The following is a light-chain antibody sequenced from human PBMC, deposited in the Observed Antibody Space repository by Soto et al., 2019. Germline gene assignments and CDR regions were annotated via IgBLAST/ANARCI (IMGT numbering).Light chain of an antibody. CDR3: QKYNSAPWT. Sequence: DIQMTQSPSSLSASVGDRVTITCRARQGINNYLAWYQQKPGKVPKLLIYAASTLQSGVPSRFSGSISGTDFALTISSLQPEDVATYYCQKYNSAPWTFGQGTKVDIK. V-gene: IGKV1-27*01. J-gene: IGKJ1*01. CDR1: QGINNY. CDR2: AAS.